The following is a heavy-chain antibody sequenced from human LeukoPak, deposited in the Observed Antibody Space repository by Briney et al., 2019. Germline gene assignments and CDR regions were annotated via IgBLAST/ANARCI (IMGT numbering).Heavy chain of an antibody. CDR2: ISPSSSTM. V-gene: IGHV3-48*01. J-gene: IGHJ4*02. Sequence: PGGSLRLSCAASGFTFSSYGTNWVRQAPGKGLEWVSYISPSSSTMYYADSGKGRFTISRDNAKNSLYLQMNSLRAEDTAVYYCAREHTPYGSGCTAACWGQGTLVTVSS. CDR1: GFTFSSYG. CDR3: AREHTPYGSGCTAAC. D-gene: IGHD6-19*01.